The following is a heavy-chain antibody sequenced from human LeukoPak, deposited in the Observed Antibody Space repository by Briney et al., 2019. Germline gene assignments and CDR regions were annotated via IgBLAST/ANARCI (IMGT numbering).Heavy chain of an antibody. V-gene: IGHV4-4*02. CDR1: GGSISSNNW. CDR3: ARRIISDYSDY. J-gene: IGHJ4*02. Sequence: SGTLSLTCAVSGGSISSNNWWSWVRQPPGRGLEWIGEIYHSGSTNYNPSLKSRVTISVDKAKNQFSLKLTSVTAADTAVYFCARRIISDYSDYWGQGTLVTVSS. CDR2: IYHSGST. D-gene: IGHD3-10*01.